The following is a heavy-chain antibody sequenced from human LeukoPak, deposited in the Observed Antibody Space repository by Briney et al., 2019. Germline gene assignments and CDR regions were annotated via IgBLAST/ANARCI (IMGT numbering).Heavy chain of an antibody. CDR3: ARKRVGAINFDY. J-gene: IGHJ4*02. D-gene: IGHD1-26*01. CDR2: INTDGSST. Sequence: GGSLRLSCAASGFTFSSYWMHWVRQAPGKGLVWVSHINTDGSSTSYADSVKGRFTISRDNAKNTLYLQMNSLRAEDTAVYYCARKRVGAINFDYWGQGTLVTVSS. CDR1: GFTFSSYW. V-gene: IGHV3-74*01.